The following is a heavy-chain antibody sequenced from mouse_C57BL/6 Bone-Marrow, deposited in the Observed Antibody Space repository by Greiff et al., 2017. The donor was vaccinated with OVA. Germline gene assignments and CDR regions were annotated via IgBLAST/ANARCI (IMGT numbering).Heavy chain of an antibody. CDR3: TRGGAVPPYWYFDV. D-gene: IGHD5-1*01. J-gene: IGHJ1*03. CDR1: GFTFSSYA. Sequence: EVKVVESGEGLVKPGGSLKLSCAASGFTFSSYAMSWVRQTPEKRLVWVAYISSGGDYIYYADTVKGRFTISRDNARNTLYLQMSSLKSEDTAMYYCTRGGAVPPYWYFDVWGTGTTVTVSS. CDR2: ISSGGDYI. V-gene: IGHV5-9-1*02.